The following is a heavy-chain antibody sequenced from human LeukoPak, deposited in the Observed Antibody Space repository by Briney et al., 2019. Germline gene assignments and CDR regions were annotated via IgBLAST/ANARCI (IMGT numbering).Heavy chain of an antibody. D-gene: IGHD7-27*01. CDR3: ARDPNWGSGY. J-gene: IGHJ4*02. CDR1: GFTFSSYT. V-gene: IGHV3-23*01. Sequence: GGSLRLSCAASGFTFSSYTMIWVRQAPGKALEWVSVIGTRGDGIHYADSVKGRFTISRDDSKNTLYLQMNSLRAEDTAVYYCARDPNWGSGYWGQGTLVTVSS. CDR2: IGTRGDGI.